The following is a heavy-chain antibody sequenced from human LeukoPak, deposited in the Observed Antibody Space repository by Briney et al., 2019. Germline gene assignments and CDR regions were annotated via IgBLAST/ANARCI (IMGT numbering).Heavy chain of an antibody. CDR1: GGTFSSYA. V-gene: IGHV1-69*01. D-gene: IGHD2-2*01. J-gene: IGHJ6*02. CDR3: ARAPALGVPAAIIYYYYGMDV. Sequence: SVKVSCKASGGTFSSYAISWVRQAPGQGLEWMGWIIPIFGTANYAQKFQGRVTITADESTSTAYMELSSLRSEDTAVYYCARAPALGVPAAIIYYYYGMDVWGQGTTVTVSS. CDR2: IIPIFGTA.